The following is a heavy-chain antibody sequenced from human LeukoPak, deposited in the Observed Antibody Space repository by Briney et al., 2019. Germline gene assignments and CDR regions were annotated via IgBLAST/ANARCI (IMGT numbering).Heavy chain of an antibody. Sequence: GGSLRLSCTTSGFTFDFYAVHWVRQAPGKGLEWVAVMSYDGRYRYYADSAKGRFTISRDNSKRTLYLEMSSLRPEDTALYYCARSELYYGSESYYHLDYWGHGTLVTVYS. V-gene: IGHV3-30*03. CDR1: GFTFDFYA. J-gene: IGHJ4*01. CDR3: ARSELYYGSESYYHLDY. D-gene: IGHD3-10*01. CDR2: MSYDGRYR.